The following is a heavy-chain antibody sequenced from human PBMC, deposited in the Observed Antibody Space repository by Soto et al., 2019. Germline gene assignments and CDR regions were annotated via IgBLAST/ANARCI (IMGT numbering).Heavy chain of an antibody. J-gene: IGHJ3*02. V-gene: IGHV3-21*01. CDR2: ISSSSSYI. CDR1: GFTFSSYS. D-gene: IGHD2-15*01. CDR3: ARDHGLSSYAFDI. Sequence: EVQLVESGGGLVKPGGSLRLSCAASGFTFSSYSMNWVRQAPGKGLEWVSSISSSSSYIYYADSVKGPFTIARNTAKNSLYLQMNSLRAEDTAVYYCARDHGLSSYAFDIWGQGTMVTVSS.